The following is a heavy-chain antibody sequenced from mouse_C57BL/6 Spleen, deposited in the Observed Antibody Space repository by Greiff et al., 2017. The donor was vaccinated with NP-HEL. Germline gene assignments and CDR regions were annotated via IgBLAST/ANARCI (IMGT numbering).Heavy chain of an antibody. V-gene: IGHV5-17*01. D-gene: IGHD2-5*01. Sequence: DVKLVESGGGLVKPGGSLKLSCAASGFTFSDYGMHWVRQAPEKGLEWVAYISSGSSTIYYADTVKGRFTISRDNAKNTLFLQMTSLRAEDTAMYYCARSYSNFSYSWGPGTTLTLSS. CDR2: ISSGSSTI. CDR3: ARSYSNFSYS. J-gene: IGHJ2*01. CDR1: GFTFSDYG.